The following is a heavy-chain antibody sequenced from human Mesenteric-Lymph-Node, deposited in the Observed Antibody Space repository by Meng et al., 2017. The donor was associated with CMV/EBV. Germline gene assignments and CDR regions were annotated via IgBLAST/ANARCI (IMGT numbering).Heavy chain of an antibody. D-gene: IGHD6-19*01. CDR2: IPYDRSDN. J-gene: IGHJ4*02. CDR1: GFTVSSNY. CDR3: AKDASGWDGAYYFDY. Sequence: GESLKISCAASGFTVSSNYMSWVRQAPGKGLEWVAFIPYDRSDNHYADSVKGRFSISRDNSKNTLFLQMNSLRPEDTAVYYCAKDASGWDGAYYFDYWGQGTLVTVSS. V-gene: IGHV3-30*02.